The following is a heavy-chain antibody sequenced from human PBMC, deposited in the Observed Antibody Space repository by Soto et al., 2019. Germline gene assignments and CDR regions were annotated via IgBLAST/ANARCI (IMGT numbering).Heavy chain of an antibody. Sequence: GGSLRLSCAASGFTFSSYGMHWVRQAPGKGLEWVAVISYDGSNKYYANSVKGRFTISRDNSKNTLYLQMNSLRAEDTAEDYSAKDAKVVLMVYATNLHLYGMDVWGQGTTVTVSS. CDR3: AKDAKVVLMVYATNLHLYGMDV. D-gene: IGHD2-8*01. V-gene: IGHV3-30*18. CDR1: GFTFSSYG. CDR2: ISYDGSNK. J-gene: IGHJ6*02.